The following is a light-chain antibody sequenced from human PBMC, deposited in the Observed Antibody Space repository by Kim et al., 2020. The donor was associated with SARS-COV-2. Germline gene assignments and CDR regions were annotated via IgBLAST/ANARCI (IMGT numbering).Light chain of an antibody. Sequence: SPGQSVTISCTGTSSDVGGYNLVSWYQQHPGRAPEPVIYDVTKRPSGVPARFSGSKSGNTASLTISGLQADDEADYYCCSYAGTYVFGGGTKVTVL. CDR2: DVT. CDR3: CSYAGTYV. V-gene: IGLV2-11*03. J-gene: IGLJ2*01. CDR1: SSDVGGYNL.